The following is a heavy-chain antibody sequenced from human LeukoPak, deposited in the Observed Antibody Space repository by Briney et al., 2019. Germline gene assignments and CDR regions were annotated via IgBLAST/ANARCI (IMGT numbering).Heavy chain of an antibody. Sequence: ASVKVSCKASGYTFTSYGISWVRQASGQGLEWMGWISGCNGNTNYAQKFQGRVTMTTDTSTSTAYMELRSLRSDDTAVYYCARRIMYYDFWSGSYFDYWGQGTLVTVSS. D-gene: IGHD3-3*01. V-gene: IGHV1-18*01. J-gene: IGHJ4*02. CDR3: ARRIMYYDFWSGSYFDY. CDR1: GYTFTSYG. CDR2: ISGCNGNT.